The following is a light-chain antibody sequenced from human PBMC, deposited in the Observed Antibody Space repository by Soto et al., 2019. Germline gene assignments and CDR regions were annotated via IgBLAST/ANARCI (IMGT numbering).Light chain of an antibody. Sequence: EIVLTQSPGTLSLSPGERATLSCRASKSVSNSYLAWYQQKPGQAPRFLMYGASSRATGTPDRFSGSGSGTDFTLTISRLEPEDYAVYYCQEYGSLPVSFGPGTKVDIK. CDR1: KSVSNSY. J-gene: IGKJ3*01. V-gene: IGKV3-20*01. CDR3: QEYGSLPVS. CDR2: GAS.